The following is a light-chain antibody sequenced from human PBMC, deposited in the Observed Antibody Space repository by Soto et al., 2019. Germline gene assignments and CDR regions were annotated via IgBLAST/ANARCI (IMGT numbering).Light chain of an antibody. CDR2: DAS. CDR1: QSISSW. Sequence: DIQMTQSPSTLSSSVGYRVTITCRASQSISSWLAWYQQKPGKAPKLLIYDASSLESGVASRFSGSVSGTEFTLTLGSRQVDDFATYYCQQYSSYSWRFRQGTNLEIK. J-gene: IGKJ1*01. CDR3: QQYSSYSWR. V-gene: IGKV1-5*01.